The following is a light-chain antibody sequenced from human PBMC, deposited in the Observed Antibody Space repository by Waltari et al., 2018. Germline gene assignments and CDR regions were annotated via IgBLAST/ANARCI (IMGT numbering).Light chain of an antibody. J-gene: IGKJ5*01. CDR2: WAS. Sequence: IVMTQSPDSLAVSLGERATINCKSSQSVLYSSNNKNYLAWYQQKPGQPPKLLIYWASTRESGVPDQFSGSGSGTDFTLTINSLQAEDVAVYYCQQYYSTPPITFGQGTRLEIK. CDR3: QQYYSTPPIT. V-gene: IGKV4-1*01. CDR1: QSVLYSSNNKNY.